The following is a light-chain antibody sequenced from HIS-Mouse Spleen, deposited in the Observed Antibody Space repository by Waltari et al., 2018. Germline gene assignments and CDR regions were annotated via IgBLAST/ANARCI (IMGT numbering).Light chain of an antibody. CDR3: QQYNSYPWT. V-gene: IGKV1-5*03. CDR1: QSISSW. Sequence: DIQMTQSPSTLSASVGDRVTITCRASQSISSWLAWYQQNPGKAPKLLIHKASSLESRVPSRFSGSGSGTEFTLTISSLQPDDFATYYCQQYNSYPWTFGQGTKVEIK. CDR2: KAS. J-gene: IGKJ1*01.